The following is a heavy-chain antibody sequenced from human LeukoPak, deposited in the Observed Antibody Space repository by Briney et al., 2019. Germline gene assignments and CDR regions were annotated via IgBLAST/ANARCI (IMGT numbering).Heavy chain of an antibody. Sequence: GGSLRLSCAASGFTFSSYWMSWVRQAPGKGLEWVANIKQDGSEKYYVDSVKGRFTISRDNAKNSLYLQMNSLRAEDTALYHYARGVRSSGWYEDAFDIWGQGTMVTVSS. CDR3: ARGVRSSGWYEDAFDI. V-gene: IGHV3-7*03. J-gene: IGHJ3*02. CDR1: GFTFSSYW. CDR2: IKQDGSEK. D-gene: IGHD6-19*01.